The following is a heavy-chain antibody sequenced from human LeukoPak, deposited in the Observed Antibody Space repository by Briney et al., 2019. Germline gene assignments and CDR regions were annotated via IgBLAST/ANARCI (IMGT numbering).Heavy chain of an antibody. CDR1: GFTFSSYG. CDR2: IRGSGTST. V-gene: IGHV3-23*01. Sequence: GGSLRLSCAGSGFTFSSYGMSWVRQAPGKGLEWVSCIRGSGTSTYYADSVKGRFTISRDNSKNTLYLQMNSLRAEDTAVYYCAKVTYGSGTYGAFDYWGQGALVTVSS. CDR3: AKVTYGSGTYGAFDY. D-gene: IGHD3-10*01. J-gene: IGHJ4*02.